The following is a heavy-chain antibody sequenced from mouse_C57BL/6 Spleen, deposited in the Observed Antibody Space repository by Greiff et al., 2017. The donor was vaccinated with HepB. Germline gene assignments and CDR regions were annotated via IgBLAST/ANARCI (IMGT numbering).Heavy chain of an antibody. D-gene: IGHD2-4*01. J-gene: IGHJ4*01. CDR2: IWTGGGT. CDR1: GFSLTSYA. V-gene: IGHV2-9-1*01. CDR3: ARVSWGDYDDAMDY. Sequence: VKLEESGPGLVAPSQSLSITCTVSGFSLTSYAISWVRQPPGKGLEWLGVIWTGGGTNYNSALKSRLSISKDNSKSQVFLKMNSLQTDDTARYYCARVSWGDYDDAMDYWGQGTSVTVSS.